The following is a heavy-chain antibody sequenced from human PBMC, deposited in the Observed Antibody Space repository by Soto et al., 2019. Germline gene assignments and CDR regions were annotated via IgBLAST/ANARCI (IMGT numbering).Heavy chain of an antibody. D-gene: IGHD6-19*01. CDR3: ARGLSAVAGISDY. CDR1: GGTFSSYA. V-gene: IGHV1-69*13. J-gene: IGHJ4*02. Sequence: SVKVSCKASGGTFSSYAISWVRQAPGQGLEWMGGIIPIFGTANYAQKFQGRVTITADESTSTAYMELSSLRAEDTAVYYCARGLSAVAGISDYWGQGTLVTVSS. CDR2: IIPIFGTA.